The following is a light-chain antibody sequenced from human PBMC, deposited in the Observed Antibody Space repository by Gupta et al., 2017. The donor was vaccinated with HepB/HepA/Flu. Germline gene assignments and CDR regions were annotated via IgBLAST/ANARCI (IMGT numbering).Light chain of an antibody. Sequence: GNSDRPSGVPDRFSGSESGTSAALAITGLLAEDEADYFCQSYDGSLSGVVFGGGTSLTVL. J-gene: IGLJ2*01. CDR2: GNS. CDR3: QSYDGSLSGVV. V-gene: IGLV1-40*01.